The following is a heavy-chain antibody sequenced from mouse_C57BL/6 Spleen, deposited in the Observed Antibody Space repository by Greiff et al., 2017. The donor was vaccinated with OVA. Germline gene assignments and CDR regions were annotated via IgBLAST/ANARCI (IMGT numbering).Heavy chain of an antibody. Sequence: EVQLVESGGGLVKPGGSLKLSCAASGFTFSSYTMSWVRQTPEKRLEWVATISGGGGNTNYTESVKGRFTFSRDKATNTLYLQMSSLRCEDTALYCCARHKGYFDYWGKGTTLTVSS. CDR2: ISGGGGNT. CDR1: GFTFSSYT. CDR3: ARHKGYFDY. J-gene: IGHJ2*01. V-gene: IGHV5-9*01.